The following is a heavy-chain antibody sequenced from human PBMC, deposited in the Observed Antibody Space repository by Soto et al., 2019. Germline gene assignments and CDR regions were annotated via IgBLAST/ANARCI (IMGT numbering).Heavy chain of an antibody. CDR1: GYTFTSYD. J-gene: IGHJ4*02. V-gene: IGHV1-8*01. Sequence: SVKVSCKASGYTFTSYDINWVRQATGQGLEWMGWMNPNSGNTGYAQKFQGRVTMTRNTSISTAYMELSSLRSEDTAVYFCASGIQLWLRRINNGYSGWGQGTLVTVSS. CDR3: ASGIQLWLRRINNGYSG. D-gene: IGHD5-18*01. CDR2: MNPNSGNT.